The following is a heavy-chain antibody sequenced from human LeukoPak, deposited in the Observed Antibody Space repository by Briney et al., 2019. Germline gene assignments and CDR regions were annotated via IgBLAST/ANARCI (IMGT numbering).Heavy chain of an antibody. J-gene: IGHJ4*02. D-gene: IGHD2-2*01. CDR1: GYTFANYG. Sequence: ASVKVSCKASGYTFANYGINWVRRAPGQGLEWMGWISLDSGNTGYAQRVQGRVTLTTDTSTSTAYMELRSLRSDDTAVYFCARVTYLRPYQLDYWGQGTLVSISS. CDR3: ARVTYLRPYQLDY. V-gene: IGHV1-18*01. CDR2: ISLDSGNT.